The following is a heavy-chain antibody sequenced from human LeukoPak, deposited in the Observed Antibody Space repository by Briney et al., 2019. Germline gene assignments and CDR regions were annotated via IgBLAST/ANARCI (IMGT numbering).Heavy chain of an antibody. V-gene: IGHV4-59*01. Sequence: SETLSLTCTVSGGSISSYYWSWIRQPPGKGLEWIGYIYYSGSTNYNPSHKSRVTISVDTSKNQFSLKLSSVTAADTAVYYCARRFKRGFDYWGQGTLVTVSS. CDR3: ARRFKRGFDY. D-gene: IGHD5-24*01. CDR2: IYYSGST. J-gene: IGHJ4*02. CDR1: GGSISSYY.